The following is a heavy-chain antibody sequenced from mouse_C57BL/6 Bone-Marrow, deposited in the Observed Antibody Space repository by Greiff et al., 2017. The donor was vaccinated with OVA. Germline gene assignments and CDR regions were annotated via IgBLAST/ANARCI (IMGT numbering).Heavy chain of an antibody. V-gene: IGHV5-9-1*02. D-gene: IGHD1-3*01. J-gene: IGHJ4*01. CDR3: TRQLDAMDY. CDR1: GFTFSSYA. CDR2: ISSGGDYI. Sequence: EVKLMESGEGLVKPGGSLKLSCAASGFTFSSYAMSWVRQTPEKRLEWVAYISSGGDYIYYADTVKGRFTISRDNARNTLYLQMSSLNSEDTAMYYCTRQLDAMDYWGQVTSVTVSS.